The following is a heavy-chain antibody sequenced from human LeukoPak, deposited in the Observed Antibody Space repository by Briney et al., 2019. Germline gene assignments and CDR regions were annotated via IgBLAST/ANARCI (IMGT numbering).Heavy chain of an antibody. Sequence: PGGSLRLSCAASGFTFSTYAMTWLRQAPGKGLEWVSAISGRGDSTYYADSVKGRFTISRDNAKNSLYLQMNSLRAEDTAVYYCARGTVWVPAARTNWFDPWGQGTLVTVSS. CDR3: ARGTVWVPAARTNWFDP. V-gene: IGHV3-23*01. CDR1: GFTFSTYA. CDR2: ISGRGDST. J-gene: IGHJ5*02. D-gene: IGHD2-2*01.